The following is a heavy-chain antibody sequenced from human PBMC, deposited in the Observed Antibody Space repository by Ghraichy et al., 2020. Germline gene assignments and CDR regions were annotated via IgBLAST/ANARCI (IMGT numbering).Heavy chain of an antibody. Sequence: SETLSLTCTVSGGSISTTSYYWGWIRQPPGKGLEWIGSGHYSGSTYYNPSLKGRVGISVDTSKNQLSLKLRSVTAADTAVFYCARIITMLRGVAYYFDSWGQGTLVTVSS. V-gene: IGHV4-39*07. CDR3: ARIITMLRGVAYYFDS. D-gene: IGHD3-10*01. J-gene: IGHJ4*02. CDR1: GGSISTTSYY. CDR2: GHYSGST.